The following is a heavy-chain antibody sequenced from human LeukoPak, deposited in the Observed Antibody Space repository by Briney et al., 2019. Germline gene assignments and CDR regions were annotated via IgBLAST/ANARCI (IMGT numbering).Heavy chain of an antibody. CDR1: GYTFSSYG. D-gene: IGHD2-2*01. CDR2: ISGYNGNT. J-gene: IGHJ6*03. V-gene: IGHV1-18*01. Sequence: ASVKVSCKASGYTFSSYGISWVRQAPGQGLEWMGWISGYNGNTNYAQKLRGRVTLTTDTSTTAYMELRSLRSDDTAVYYCARLEFSSSTSSYYYYMDVWGEGTTATVSS. CDR3: ARLEFSSSTSSYYYYMDV.